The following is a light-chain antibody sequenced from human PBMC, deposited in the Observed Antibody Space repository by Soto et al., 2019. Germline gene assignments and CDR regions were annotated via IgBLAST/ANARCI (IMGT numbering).Light chain of an antibody. J-gene: IGKJ2*01. CDR3: QQYIPYPLT. V-gene: IGKV1-5*03. CDR2: KSS. CDR1: QSLSNY. Sequence: DIQMTQSPSTLSASIGDRVTITCRSNQSLSNYLAWYQQKPGTAPKLLISKSSTLETGVPSRFSGSGFGTEFTLTISSLRPDDFAIYYCQQYIPYPLTFGQGTKVDIK.